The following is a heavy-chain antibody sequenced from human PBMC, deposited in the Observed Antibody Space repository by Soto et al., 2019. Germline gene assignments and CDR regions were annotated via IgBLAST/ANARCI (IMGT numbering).Heavy chain of an antibody. Sequence: GGSLRLSCAASRFTFGDYPMSWVRQAPGKGLEWVSTISLTGDNTYYADSVEGRFTISRDNSKNTLYLQADSLRAEDTAVYYCAKVAGSTYFYYYGLDVWGQGTKVTVSS. D-gene: IGHD2-15*01. V-gene: IGHV3-23*01. CDR1: RFTFGDYP. J-gene: IGHJ6*02. CDR2: ISLTGDNT. CDR3: AKVAGSTYFYYYGLDV.